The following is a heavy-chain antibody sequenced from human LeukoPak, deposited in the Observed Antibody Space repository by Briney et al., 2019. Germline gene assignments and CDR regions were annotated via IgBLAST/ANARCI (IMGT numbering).Heavy chain of an antibody. CDR1: GFTFSSYG. J-gene: IGHJ4*02. D-gene: IGHD6-13*01. Sequence: PGGSLRLSCAASGFTFSSYGMHWVRQAPGKGLEWVAVISYDGTNKYYADSVKGRFTISRDNSKSTLYLQMNSLRAEDTALYYCAKRYSSSWCIDYWGQGTLVTVSS. V-gene: IGHV3-30*18. CDR2: ISYDGTNK. CDR3: AKRYSSSWCIDY.